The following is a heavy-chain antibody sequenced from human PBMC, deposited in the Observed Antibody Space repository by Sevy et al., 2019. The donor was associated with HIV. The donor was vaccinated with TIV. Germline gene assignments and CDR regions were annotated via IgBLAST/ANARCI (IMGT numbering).Heavy chain of an antibody. CDR2: ISAYNGNT. J-gene: IGHJ6*02. CDR1: GYTFTSYG. D-gene: IGHD3-22*01. CDR3: ARDSYDSSGPSYSEYYYGMDV. Sequence: ASVKVSCKASGYTFTSYGISWVRQAPGQGLEWMGWISAYNGNTNYAQKLQGRVTMTTDTSTSTAYMGLRSLRSDDTAVYYCARDSYDSSGPSYSEYYYGMDVWGQGTTVTVSS. V-gene: IGHV1-18*01.